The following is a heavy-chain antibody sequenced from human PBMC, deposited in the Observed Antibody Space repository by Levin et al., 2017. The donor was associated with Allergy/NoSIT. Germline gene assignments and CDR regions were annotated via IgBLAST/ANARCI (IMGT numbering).Heavy chain of an antibody. V-gene: IGHV1-46*01. D-gene: IGHD6-13*01. J-gene: IGHJ4*02. CDR3: ATDGYSSSWYWDY. CDR1: GYTFTSYY. Sequence: GESLKISCKASGYTFTSYYMHWVRQAPGQGLEWMGIINPSGGSTSYAQKFQGRVTMTRDTSTSTVYMELSSLRSEDTAVYYCATDGYSSSWYWDYWGQGTLVTVSS. CDR2: INPSGGST.